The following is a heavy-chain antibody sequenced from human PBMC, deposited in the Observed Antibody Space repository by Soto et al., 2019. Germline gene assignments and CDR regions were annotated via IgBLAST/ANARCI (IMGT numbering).Heavy chain of an antibody. CDR1: GGSISSYY. CDR3: AGGELAYCGGDCYSYAFDI. J-gene: IGHJ3*02. V-gene: IGHV4-59*01. D-gene: IGHD2-21*02. Sequence: SETLSLTCTVSGGSISSYYWSWIRQPPGKGLEWIGYIYYSGSTNYNPSLKGRVTISVDTSKNQFSLKLSSVTAADTAVYYCAGGELAYCGGDCYSYAFDIWGQGTMVTVSS. CDR2: IYYSGST.